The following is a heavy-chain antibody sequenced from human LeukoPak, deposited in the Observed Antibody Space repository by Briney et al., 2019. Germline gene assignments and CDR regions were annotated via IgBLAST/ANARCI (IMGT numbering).Heavy chain of an antibody. J-gene: IGHJ4*02. Sequence: SETLSCNCAGYAASSSRYYWSWIRQPHGHGLEWIGYIYDSGSSKYNPSLESRVTISLDTSKNQFSLKLTFVTAADTAVYYCARVPDTTMVYFDYWGQGTLVTVSS. CDR2: IYDSGSS. V-gene: IGHV4-59*01. CDR1: AASSSRYY. CDR3: ARVPDTTMVYFDY. D-gene: IGHD5-18*01.